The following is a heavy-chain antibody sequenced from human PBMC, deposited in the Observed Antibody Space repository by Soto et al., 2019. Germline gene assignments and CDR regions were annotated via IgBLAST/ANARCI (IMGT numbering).Heavy chain of an antibody. CDR1: GGSFSGYY. D-gene: IGHD6-13*01. Sequence: TSETLSLTCAVYGGSFSGYYWSWIRQPPGKGLEWIGEINHSGSTNYNPSLKSRVTISVDTSKNQFSLKLSSVTAADTAVYYCAGDLAGYWGQGTLVTVSS. J-gene: IGHJ4*02. CDR3: AGDLAGY. V-gene: IGHV4-34*01. CDR2: INHSGST.